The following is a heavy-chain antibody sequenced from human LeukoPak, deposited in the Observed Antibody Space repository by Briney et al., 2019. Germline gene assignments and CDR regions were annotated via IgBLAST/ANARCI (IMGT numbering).Heavy chain of an antibody. V-gene: IGHV3-21*01. CDR1: GFTFSGYV. CDR2: ITFSGSHI. D-gene: IGHD3-10*01. J-gene: IGHJ5*02. CDR3: ARGPQFSGPGWFDP. Sequence: GGSLSLSCAASGFTFSGYVMTWVRQAPGKGLECVSSITFSGSHIYYADSVKGRFTISRDNTKDSLYLQMNSLRAEDTAIYYCARGPQFSGPGWFDPWGQGTLVTVSS.